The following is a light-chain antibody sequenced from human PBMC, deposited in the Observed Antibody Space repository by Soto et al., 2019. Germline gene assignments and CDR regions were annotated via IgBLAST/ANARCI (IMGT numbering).Light chain of an antibody. CDR2: WAS. Sequence: DIVLTQSPDSLAVSPGERATINCESSQSVMYSNNKNYISWFQQKPGQSPQLLIFWASMRESGVPDRFSGSGSGTNFTPTISGLQAEDVAIYYCHQYFTFPWTFGQGTKVDIK. CDR1: QSVMYSNNKNY. J-gene: IGKJ1*01. CDR3: HQYFTFPWT. V-gene: IGKV4-1*01.